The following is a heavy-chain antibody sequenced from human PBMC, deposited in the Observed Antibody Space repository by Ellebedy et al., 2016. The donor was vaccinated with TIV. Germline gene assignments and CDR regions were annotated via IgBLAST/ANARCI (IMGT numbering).Heavy chain of an antibody. Sequence: GGSLRLSCTASGFTFGDYFMSWFRQAPGKGLEWVGFIRSNAYGGTTEYAASVKGRFTISRDDSKSIAYLQMNNLKNDETAMYYCARDQRYYGSGSYYNWYFDLWGRGSLVTVSS. CDR2: IRSNAYGGTT. CDR1: GFTFGDYF. D-gene: IGHD3-10*01. CDR3: ARDQRYYGSGSYYNWYFDL. V-gene: IGHV3-49*03. J-gene: IGHJ2*01.